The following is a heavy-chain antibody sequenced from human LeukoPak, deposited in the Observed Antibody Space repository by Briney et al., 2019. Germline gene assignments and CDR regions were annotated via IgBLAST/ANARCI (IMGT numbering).Heavy chain of an antibody. CDR3: ARGAGAGYNLQPFDY. CDR1: GFTFTGYY. V-gene: IGHV1-2*02. CDR2: VNPNSGGT. Sequence: ASVKVSCKASGFTFTGYYMHWVRQAPGQGLEWMGWVNPNSGGTKYAQKFQGRVSMTSATSISTAYMELSRLTSDDTAVYYCARGAGAGYNLQPFDYWGQGTLVTVS. D-gene: IGHD5-24*01. J-gene: IGHJ4*02.